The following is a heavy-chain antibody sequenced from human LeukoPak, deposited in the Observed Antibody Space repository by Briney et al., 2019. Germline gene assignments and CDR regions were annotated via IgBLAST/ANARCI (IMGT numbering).Heavy chain of an antibody. Sequence: ASVKVSCKASGYTFTGYYMHWVRQAPGQGLEWMGWINPNSGGTNYAQKFQGRVTMTRDTSISTAYMGLSRLRSDDTAVYYCARGRSLLWFGEFISWFDPWGQGTLVTVSS. V-gene: IGHV1-2*02. CDR3: ARGRSLLWFGEFISWFDP. CDR2: INPNSGGT. D-gene: IGHD3-10*01. J-gene: IGHJ5*02. CDR1: GYTFTGYY.